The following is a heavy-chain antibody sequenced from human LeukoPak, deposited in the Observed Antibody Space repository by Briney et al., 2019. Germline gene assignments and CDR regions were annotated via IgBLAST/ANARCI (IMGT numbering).Heavy chain of an antibody. J-gene: IGHJ4*02. V-gene: IGHV3-64*01. CDR2: ISSNGGST. Sequence: GGSLRLSCAASGFTFSNYAMHWVRQAPEKGLEYVSAISSNGGSTYYANSVKGRFTISRDNSKNTLYLQMGSLRAEDMAVYYCARGLSPGYYFDYWGQGTLVTVSS. CDR1: GFTFSNYA. D-gene: IGHD3-16*01. CDR3: ARGLSPGYYFDY.